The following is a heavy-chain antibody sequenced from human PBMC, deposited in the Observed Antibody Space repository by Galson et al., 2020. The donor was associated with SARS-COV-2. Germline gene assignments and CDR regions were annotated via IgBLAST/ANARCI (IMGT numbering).Heavy chain of an antibody. CDR3: ARVMRGYTSGWFGQRYFDL. Sequence: ETSETLSLTCAASGGSFSGYFWSWIRLPPGKGLEWIGEINHSGSTKFDPSLKSRVTISLDTSTNQFSLRLSSVTAADTAVYYCARVMRGYTSGWFGQRYFDLWGRGTLVTVSS. CDR1: GGSFSGYF. J-gene: IGHJ2*01. V-gene: IGHV4-34*01. D-gene: IGHD6-19*01. CDR2: INHSGST.